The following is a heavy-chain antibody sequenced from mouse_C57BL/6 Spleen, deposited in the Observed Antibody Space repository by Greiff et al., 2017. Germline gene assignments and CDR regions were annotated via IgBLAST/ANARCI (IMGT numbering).Heavy chain of an antibody. J-gene: IGHJ3*01. CDR2: IDPAHGNT. V-gene: IGHV14-3*01. D-gene: IGHD2-4*01. CDR1: GFNIKNTY. Sequence: EVQLQQSVAELVRPGASVKLSCTASGFNIKNTYMHWVKQRPEQGLEWIGRIDPAHGNTKSAPKFQGKATITADTSANSAYLQLSSLTSDDTAIYYCACYEYVNCFAYWGQGTLVTVSA. CDR3: ACYEYVNCFAY.